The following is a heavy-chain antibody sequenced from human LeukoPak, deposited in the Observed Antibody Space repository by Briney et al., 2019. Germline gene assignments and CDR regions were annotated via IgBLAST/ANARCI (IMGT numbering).Heavy chain of an antibody. V-gene: IGHV4-59*01. J-gene: IGHJ4*02. CDR3: ARAGEYYVWGSYRPDY. Sequence: SETLSLTCTVSGGSISSYYWSWIRQPPGKGLEWIGYIYYSGSTNYNPSLKSRVTISVDTSKNQFSLKLSSVTAADTAVYYCARAGEYYVWGSYRPDYWGQGTLVTVSS. D-gene: IGHD3-16*02. CDR2: IYYSGST. CDR1: GGSISSYY.